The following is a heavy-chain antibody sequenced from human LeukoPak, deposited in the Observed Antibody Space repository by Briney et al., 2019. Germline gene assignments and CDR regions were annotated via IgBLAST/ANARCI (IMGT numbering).Heavy chain of an antibody. CDR3: ARPYYYDSRIDP. CDR1: GGSISSGDYY. V-gene: IGHV4-30-4*01. D-gene: IGHD3-22*01. CDR2: TYYSGST. Sequence: TSQTLSLTCTVSGGSISSGDYYWSWIRQPPGQGLEWIGYTYYSGSTYYNPSLKNRVSISADTSKNQFSLNLSSVTAADTAVYYCARPYYYDSRIDPWGQGTLVTVSS. J-gene: IGHJ5*02.